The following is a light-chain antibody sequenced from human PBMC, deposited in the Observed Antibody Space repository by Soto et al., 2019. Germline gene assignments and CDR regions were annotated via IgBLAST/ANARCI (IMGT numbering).Light chain of an antibody. J-gene: IGKJ1*01. CDR2: LGS. Sequence: DIVMTQSPLSLPVTPGEPASISCRSGQSLLYSNGYNYLGWYLQKPGQSPQLLIYLGSNRASGVPDRFSGSGSGTDFTLEISRVEAEDVGVYYCMQVLQTPPTFGQGTKVEIK. CDR3: MQVLQTPPT. V-gene: IGKV2-28*01. CDR1: QSLLYSNGYNY.